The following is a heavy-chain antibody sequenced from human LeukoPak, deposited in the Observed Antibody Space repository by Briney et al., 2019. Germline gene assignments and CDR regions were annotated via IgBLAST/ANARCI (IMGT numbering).Heavy chain of an antibody. J-gene: IGHJ4*02. Sequence: SETLSLTCTVSGGSISSSSYYWGWIRQPPGRGLEWIGSIYYSGSTYYNPSLKSRVTISVDTSKNQFSLKLSSVTAADTAVYYCAARCSGYDWGVDYWGQGTLVTVSS. CDR2: IYYSGST. V-gene: IGHV4-39*01. D-gene: IGHD5-12*01. CDR3: AARCSGYDWGVDY. CDR1: GGSISSSSYY.